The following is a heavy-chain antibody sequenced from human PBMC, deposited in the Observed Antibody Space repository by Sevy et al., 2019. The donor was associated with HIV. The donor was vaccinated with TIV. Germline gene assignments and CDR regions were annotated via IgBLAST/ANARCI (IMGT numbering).Heavy chain of an antibody. CDR3: ARGKVLFDY. J-gene: IGHJ4*02. Sequence: GGSLRLSCAASGFTFSDYYMSWIRQAPGKGPEWLSYINNSSRLINYVKSVKGRFTISRDNAKNSVYLQMNSLRDEDTAVYYCARGKVLFDYWGQGILVTVSS. CDR1: GFTFSDYY. V-gene: IGHV3-11*06. D-gene: IGHD3-10*01. CDR2: INNSSRLI.